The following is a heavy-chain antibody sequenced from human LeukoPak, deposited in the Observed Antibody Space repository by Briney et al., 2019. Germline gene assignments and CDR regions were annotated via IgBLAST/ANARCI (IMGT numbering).Heavy chain of an antibody. CDR3: ARGSGNYFPFDYFPFDY. CDR2: INPYDRAT. D-gene: IGHD1-26*01. Sequence: ASVKVSCKASGYNFIANSIHWVGQAPGQGGEGMGWINPYDRATNYVQNFQLRVPMTSDTSITTAFMEVSGLRSDDTAVYSCARGSGNYFPFDYFPFDYWGQGSLVTVSS. J-gene: IGHJ4*02. V-gene: IGHV1-2*02. CDR1: GYNFIANS.